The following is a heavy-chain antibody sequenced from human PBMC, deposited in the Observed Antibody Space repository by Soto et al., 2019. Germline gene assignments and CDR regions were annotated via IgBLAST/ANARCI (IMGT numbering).Heavy chain of an antibody. CDR3: ARDPHYGDPPDL. D-gene: IGHD4-17*01. V-gene: IGHV1-69*12. Sequence: QVQLVQSGAEVKKPGSSVKVSCKASGGTFSSYAISWVRQAPGQGLEWMGGIIPIFGTANYAQKFQGRVTFTADESTSTAYMELSSLSSEDTAVYYCARDPHYGDPPDLWGRGTLVTVSS. CDR1: GGTFSSYA. J-gene: IGHJ2*01. CDR2: IIPIFGTA.